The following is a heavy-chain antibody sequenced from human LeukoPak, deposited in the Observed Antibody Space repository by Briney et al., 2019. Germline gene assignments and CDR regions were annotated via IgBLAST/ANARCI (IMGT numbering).Heavy chain of an antibody. Sequence: SETLSLTCAVYGGSFSGNYWSWIRQPPGKGLEWIGEINHSGSTNYNPSLKSRVTISVDTSKSQFSLKLSSVTAADTAVYYCARGWDDYWGQGTLVTVSS. V-gene: IGHV4-34*01. CDR1: GGSFSGNY. CDR3: ARGWDDY. CDR2: INHSGST. J-gene: IGHJ4*02. D-gene: IGHD1-26*01.